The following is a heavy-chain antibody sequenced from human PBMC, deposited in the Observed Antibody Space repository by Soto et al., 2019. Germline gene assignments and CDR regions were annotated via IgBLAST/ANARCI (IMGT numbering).Heavy chain of an antibody. CDR3: TRHAIIPKLQYGMDV. J-gene: IGHJ6*02. D-gene: IGHD2-15*01. CDR2: IFYRGNT. CDR1: GGSISGYY. Sequence: PSETLSLTCTVSGGSISGYYWSWIRQPPGKGLEWIGYIFYRGNTLYNPSPQSRVTISVDTSKNQFSLRLSSVTAADTAVYYCTRHAIIPKLQYGMDVWGQGASVTVSS. V-gene: IGHV4-59*01.